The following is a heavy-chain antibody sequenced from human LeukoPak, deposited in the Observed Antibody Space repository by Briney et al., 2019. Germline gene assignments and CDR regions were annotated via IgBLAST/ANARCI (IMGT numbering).Heavy chain of an antibody. J-gene: IGHJ4*02. CDR1: GFTFSSYG. Sequence: GRSLRLSCAASGFTFSSYGMHWVRQAPGKGLEWVAVISYDGSNKYYADSVKGRFTISRDNSKNTLYLQMNSLRAEDTAVYYCAKDRYGGFRFDYWGQGTLVTVSS. D-gene: IGHD1-26*01. V-gene: IGHV3-30*18. CDR3: AKDRYGGFRFDY. CDR2: ISYDGSNK.